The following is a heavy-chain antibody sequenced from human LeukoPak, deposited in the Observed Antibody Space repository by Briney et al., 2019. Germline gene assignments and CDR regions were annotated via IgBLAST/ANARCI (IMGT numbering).Heavy chain of an antibody. Sequence: SETLSLTCAVYGGSFSDYYWSWIRQPPEMGLEWIGEINLSGSTNYNPSLKSRVSMSVDTSKNQFSLKLSSVTAADTAIYYYATIAAAGTVGWGQGTPVTVSS. J-gene: IGHJ4*02. V-gene: IGHV4-34*01. CDR3: ATIAAAGTVG. D-gene: IGHD6-13*01. CDR1: GGSFSDYY. CDR2: INLSGST.